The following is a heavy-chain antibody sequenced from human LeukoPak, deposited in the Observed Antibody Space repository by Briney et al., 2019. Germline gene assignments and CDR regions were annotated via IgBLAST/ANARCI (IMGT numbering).Heavy chain of an antibody. CDR1: GYTFSSYD. D-gene: IGHD1-14*01. CDR3: ARGPPESTTSDY. J-gene: IGHJ4*02. V-gene: IGHV1-8*01. CDR2: MNPNSTNT. Sequence: ASVTVSFKSSGYTFSSYDINWVRQATGQGLEWLGWMNPNSTNTGYAQRFQGRGTMNSNISISTVYMELNGLTSEDTAVYYCARGPPESTTSDYWGQGTLVTVSS.